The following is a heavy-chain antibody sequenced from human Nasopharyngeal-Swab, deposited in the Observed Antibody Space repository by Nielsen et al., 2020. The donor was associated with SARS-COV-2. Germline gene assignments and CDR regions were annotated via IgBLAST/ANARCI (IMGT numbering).Heavy chain of an antibody. J-gene: IGHJ6*02. D-gene: IGHD5-18*01. CDR3: ARSHKGYSYGYTNYYGMDV. CDR2: ISSSGRTI. Sequence: GESLKISCAASGFTFSDYYMSWIRQAPGKGLEWVSYISSSGRTIYYADSVKGRFTISRDNAKNSLYLQMNSLRAEDTAVYYCARSHKGYSYGYTNYYGMDVWGQGTTVTVSS. CDR1: GFTFSDYY. V-gene: IGHV3-11*01.